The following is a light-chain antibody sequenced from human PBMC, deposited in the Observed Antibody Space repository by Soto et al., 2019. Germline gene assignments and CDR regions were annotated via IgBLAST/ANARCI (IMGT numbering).Light chain of an antibody. V-gene: IGKV1-9*01. CDR2: GAS. J-gene: IGKJ2*01. Sequence: IQLTQSPSSLSASVGDRVTITCRASQDITNFLAWYQQKSGKAPKLLIYGASTLQSGVPSRFSGSGYGTEFTLTISSLQPEDFATYYCQQLKTYPSTLGQGTKLEIK. CDR1: QDITNF. CDR3: QQLKTYPST.